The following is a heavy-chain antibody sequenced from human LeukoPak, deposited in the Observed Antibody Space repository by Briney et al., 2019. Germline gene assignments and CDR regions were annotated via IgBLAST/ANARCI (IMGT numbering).Heavy chain of an antibody. J-gene: IGHJ4*02. CDR1: GCTFGSYE. V-gene: IGHV3-48*03. CDR2: ISSSGSTI. Sequence: GGSLRLSCAASGCTFGSYEMNWVRQAPGKGLEWVSYISSSGSTIYYADSVKGRFTISRDNAKNSLYLQMNSLRAEDTAVYYCARGPYNSGVYMGYWGQGTLVTVSS. D-gene: IGHD5-24*01. CDR3: ARGPYNSGVYMGY.